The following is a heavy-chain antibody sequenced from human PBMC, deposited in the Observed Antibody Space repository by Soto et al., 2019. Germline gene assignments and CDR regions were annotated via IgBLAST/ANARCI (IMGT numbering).Heavy chain of an antibody. CDR2: IYSDGKT. J-gene: IGHJ4*02. V-gene: IGHV3-53*02. CDR1: GITVSTNY. Sequence: EVQLVETGGGLIQPGGSLRLSCAASGITVSTNYMSWVRQAPGKGLEWVSVIYSDGKTYYADSVKGRFTISRDNSKNTVSLKMNSLRGEDTAVYYCARDGGGGYYDSSGYVAVWGQGTLVTVSS. D-gene: IGHD3-22*01. CDR3: ARDGGGGYYDSSGYVAV.